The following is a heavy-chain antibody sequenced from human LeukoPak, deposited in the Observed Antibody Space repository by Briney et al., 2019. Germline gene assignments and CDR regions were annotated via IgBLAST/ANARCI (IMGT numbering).Heavy chain of an antibody. CDR3: ARGWELLSGGAFDI. V-gene: IGHV4-31*03. CDR1: GGSISSGGYY. J-gene: IGHJ3*02. Sequence: SETLSLTCTVSGGSISSGGYYWSWIRQHPGKGLEWIGYIYYSGSTYCNPSLKSRVTISVDTSKNQFSLKLSSVTAADTAVYYCARGWELLSGGAFDIWGQGTMVTVSS. CDR2: IYYSGST. D-gene: IGHD1-26*01.